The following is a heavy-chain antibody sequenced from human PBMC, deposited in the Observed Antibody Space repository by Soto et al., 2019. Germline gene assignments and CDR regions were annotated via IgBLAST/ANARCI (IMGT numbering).Heavy chain of an antibody. J-gene: IGHJ4*02. CDR3: ARDRVYGSGWYSY. CDR1: GFTFSSYC. V-gene: IGHV3-74*01. CDR2: INSDGSST. Sequence: GGSLRLSCAASGFTFSSYCMHWVRQAPGKGLVWVSRINSDGSSTSYADSVKGRFTISRDNAKNTLYLQMNSLRAEDTAVYYCARDRVYGSGWYSYWGQGTLVTVSS. D-gene: IGHD6-19*01.